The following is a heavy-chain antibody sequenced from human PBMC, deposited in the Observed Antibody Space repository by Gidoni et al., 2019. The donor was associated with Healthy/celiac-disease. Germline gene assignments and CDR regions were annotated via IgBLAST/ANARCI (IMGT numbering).Heavy chain of an antibody. J-gene: IGHJ3*02. CDR1: GFTFDDYA. CDR2: IRWNSGSI. Sequence: EVQLLESGGGLVQPGRSLRLSCAASGFTFDDYAMHWVRQAPGKGLEWVSGIRWNSGSIGYADSVKGRFTISRDNAKNSLYLQMNSLRAEDTALYYCAKDYYGSGSFRAFDIWGQGTMVTVSS. D-gene: IGHD3-10*01. CDR3: AKDYYGSGSFRAFDI. V-gene: IGHV3-9*01.